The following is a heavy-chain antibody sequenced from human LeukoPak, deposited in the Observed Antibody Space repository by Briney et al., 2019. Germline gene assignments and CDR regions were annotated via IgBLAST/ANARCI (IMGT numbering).Heavy chain of an antibody. J-gene: IGHJ4*02. CDR2: ISGSGGST. CDR1: GFTLSSYA. Sequence: GGSLRLSCAASGFTLSSYAMSWVRQAPGKGLEWVSAISGSGGSTYYADSVKGRFTISRDNSKNTLYLQMNSLRAEDTAVYYCARRGGSSSRRSPIDYWGQGTLVTVSS. D-gene: IGHD6-6*01. V-gene: IGHV3-23*01. CDR3: ARRGGSSSRRSPIDY.